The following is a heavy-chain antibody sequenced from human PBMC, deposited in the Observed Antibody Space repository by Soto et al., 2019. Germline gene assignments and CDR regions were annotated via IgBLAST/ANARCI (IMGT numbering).Heavy chain of an antibody. J-gene: IGHJ4*02. CDR3: ARESPAELLTFYY. D-gene: IGHD3-10*01. V-gene: IGHV4-31*03. Sequence: QVQLQESGPGLVKPSQTLSLTCTVSGGSISSGGYYWSWIRQHPGKVLEWIGYIYYSGSTYYNPALLSRVSMSVDTAKNQFSLKLSSVTAADTAVYYCARESPAELLTFYYRGQGTLVTVSS. CDR1: GGSISSGGYY. CDR2: IYYSGST.